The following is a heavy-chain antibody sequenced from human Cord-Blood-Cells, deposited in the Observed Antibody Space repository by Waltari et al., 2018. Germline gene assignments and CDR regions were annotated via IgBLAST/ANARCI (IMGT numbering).Heavy chain of an antibody. D-gene: IGHD1-26*01. CDR2: ITPTSGGT. Sequence: QVQLVQSGAEVKKPGASVKVSCKASGYTFTGYYMHWVRQAPGQGLEWMGWITPTSGGTNYAQKLQGRVTMTRDTSISTAYMELSRLRADDTAVYYCASLYSGSYRNWFDPWGQGTLVTVSS. CDR1: GYTFTGYY. V-gene: IGHV1-2*02. CDR3: ASLYSGSYRNWFDP. J-gene: IGHJ5*02.